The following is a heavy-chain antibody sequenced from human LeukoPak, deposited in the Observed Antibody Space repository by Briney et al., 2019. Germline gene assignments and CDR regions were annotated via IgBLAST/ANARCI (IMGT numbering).Heavy chain of an antibody. CDR1: GFTFTTYA. J-gene: IGHJ4*02. Sequence: GGSPRLSCSASGFTFTTYAMSWVRQAPGRELEWLSSVAVGGSTYYADSVRGRFTISRDNSKNTLSLQMKSMRADDTAIYYCVRGYSSPDFWGQGTLVTVSS. D-gene: IGHD6-13*01. CDR3: VRGYSSPDF. V-gene: IGHV3-23*01. CDR2: VAVGGST.